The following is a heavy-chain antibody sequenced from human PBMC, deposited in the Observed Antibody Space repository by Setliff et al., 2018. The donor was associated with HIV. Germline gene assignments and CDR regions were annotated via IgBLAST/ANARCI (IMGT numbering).Heavy chain of an antibody. CDR2: VNTDGNSK. Sequence: GESLKISCAASGFSFDRFWMHWVRQAPGKGLEWVSRVNTDGNSKTYADSVKDRFTISRDNTKNTLFLQMNSLRVEDTGVYYCHSGYDSEEQSYFDYWGQGTLVTVSS. V-gene: IGHV3-74*01. CDR1: GFSFDRFW. D-gene: IGHD5-12*01. CDR3: HSGYDSEEQSYFDY. J-gene: IGHJ4*02.